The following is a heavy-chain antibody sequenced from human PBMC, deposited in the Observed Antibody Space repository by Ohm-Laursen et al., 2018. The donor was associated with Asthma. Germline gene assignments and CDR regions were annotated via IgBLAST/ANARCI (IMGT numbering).Heavy chain of an antibody. Sequence: SSLRLSCAASGFAFSTYGMHWVRQAPGKGLEWVAVISYHGSNQFYISSVKGRFTISRDDSKNTLYLQMNSLRPEDTALYYCAKDLLPGGADVWGQGTTVTVSS. CDR3: AKDLLPGGADV. CDR1: GFAFSTYG. J-gene: IGHJ6*02. V-gene: IGHV3-30*18. CDR2: ISYHGSNQ. D-gene: IGHD1-14*01.